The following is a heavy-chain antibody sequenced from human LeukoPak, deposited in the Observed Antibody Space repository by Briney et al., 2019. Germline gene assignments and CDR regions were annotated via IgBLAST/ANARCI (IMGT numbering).Heavy chain of an antibody. D-gene: IGHD6-13*01. CDR1: GYTFTNYY. CDR2: INPSGGST. CDR3: ARGSSSSPSGYFDY. Sequence: GASVKVSCKASGYTFTNYYMHWVRQAPGQGLEWMGIINPSGGSTSYAQKFQGRLTMTRVTSTSTVYMELSSLRSEDTAVYYCARGSSSSPSGYFDYWGQGTLVTVSS. J-gene: IGHJ4*02. V-gene: IGHV1-46*01.